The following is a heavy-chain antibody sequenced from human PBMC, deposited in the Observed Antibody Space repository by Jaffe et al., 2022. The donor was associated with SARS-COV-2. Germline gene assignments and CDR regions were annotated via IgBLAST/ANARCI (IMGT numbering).Heavy chain of an antibody. D-gene: IGHD2-15*01. J-gene: IGHJ6*03. CDR3: AREDRARYCSGGSCYPRGYYYMDV. CDR1: GGTFSSYA. V-gene: IGHV1-69*01. CDR2: IIPIFGTA. Sequence: QVQLVQSGAEVKKPGSSVKVSCKASGGTFSSYAISWVRQAPGQGLEWMGGIIPIFGTANYAQKFQGRVTITADESTSTAYMELSSLRSEDTAVYYCAREDRARYCSGGSCYPRGYYYMDVWGKGTTVTVSS.